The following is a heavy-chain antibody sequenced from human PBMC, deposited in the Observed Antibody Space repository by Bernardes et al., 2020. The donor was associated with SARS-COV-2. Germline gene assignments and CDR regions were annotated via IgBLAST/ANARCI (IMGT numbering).Heavy chain of an antibody. CDR1: GFTITSYW. CDR2: MNEDGSIT. CDR3: ARDFGGNSDY. V-gene: IGHV3-74*01. J-gene: IGHJ4*02. Sequence: GSLRLACAASGFTITSYWMHWVRQAPGKGLVWVSRMNEDGSITDYADSVKGRFTISRDNAKNTLYLQMNSLRVEDTAVYYCARDFGGNSDYWGQGTLVTVSS. D-gene: IGHD2-15*01.